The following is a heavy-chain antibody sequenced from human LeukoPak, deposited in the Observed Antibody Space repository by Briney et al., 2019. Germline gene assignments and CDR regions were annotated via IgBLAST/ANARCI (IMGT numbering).Heavy chain of an antibody. V-gene: IGHV3-9*01. CDR1: GFTFDDYA. D-gene: IGHD2-15*01. CDR3: AKGKGGMVAATFDY. J-gene: IGHJ4*02. CDR2: ISWNSGSI. Sequence: GRSLRLSCAASGFTFDDYAMHWVRQAPGKGLEWVSGISWNSGSIGYADSVKGRFTISRDNAKNSLYLQMNSLRAEDTALYYCAKGKGGMVAATFDYWGQGTLVTVSS.